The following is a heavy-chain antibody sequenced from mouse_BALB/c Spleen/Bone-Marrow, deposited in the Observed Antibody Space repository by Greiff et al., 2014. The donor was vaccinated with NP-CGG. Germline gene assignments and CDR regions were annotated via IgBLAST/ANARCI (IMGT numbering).Heavy chain of an antibody. V-gene: IGHV1-54*01. D-gene: IGHD4-1*01. CDR1: GYAFTNYL. J-gene: IGHJ3*01. CDR3: ARVLGRPF. CDR2: INPGSGGT. Sequence: LVESGAEVVRPGTSVKVSCKASGYAFTNYLIEWIKQRPGQGLEWIGLINPGSGGTNYNEKFKGKATLTADKSSSTAYMQLSSLTSDDSAVYFCARVLGRPFGGQGTLVTVSA.